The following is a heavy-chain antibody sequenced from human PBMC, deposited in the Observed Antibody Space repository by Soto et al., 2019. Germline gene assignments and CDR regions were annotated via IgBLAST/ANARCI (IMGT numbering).Heavy chain of an antibody. CDR1: GFTFSSYA. CDR3: AREIVVVITAHAFDI. CDR2: ISYDGSNK. V-gene: IGHV3-30-3*01. J-gene: IGHJ3*02. D-gene: IGHD3-22*01. Sequence: GGSLRLSCAASGFTFSSYAMHWVRQAPGKGLEWVAVISYDGSNKYYADSVKGRFTISRDNSKNTLYLQMNSLRAEDTAVYYCAREIVVVITAHAFDIWGQGTMVTVSS.